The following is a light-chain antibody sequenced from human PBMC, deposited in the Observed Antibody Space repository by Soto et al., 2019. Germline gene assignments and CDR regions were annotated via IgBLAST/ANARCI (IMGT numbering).Light chain of an antibody. CDR1: QGISNA. J-gene: IGKJ1*01. V-gene: IGKV1-27*01. Sequence: DIQMTQSPSSLSASVGDRVTLTCRASQGISNALAWYQQRPGKVPKLLMYAASTLQSGVPSRFSGSGSGTDFTLTISSLQPEDVATYYCQKYDSAPTFGQGTKVEIK. CDR3: QKYDSAPT. CDR2: AAS.